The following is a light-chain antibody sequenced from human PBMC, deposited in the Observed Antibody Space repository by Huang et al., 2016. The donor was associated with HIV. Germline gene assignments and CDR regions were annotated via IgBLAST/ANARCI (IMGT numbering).Light chain of an antibody. V-gene: IGKV3-15*01. CDR3: QQYNNWPPLT. Sequence: EIVMTQSPATLSVSPGERATLSCRASQSVSSNLAWYQQKSGQAPRLLIYGASPRATGIPARCSGSGSGTEFTLTISSLQSEDFAVYYCQQYNNWPPLTFGGGTKVEIK. J-gene: IGKJ4*01. CDR2: GAS. CDR1: QSVSSN.